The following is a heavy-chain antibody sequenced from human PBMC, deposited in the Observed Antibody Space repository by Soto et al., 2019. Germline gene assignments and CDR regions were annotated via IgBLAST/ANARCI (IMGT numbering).Heavy chain of an antibody. Sequence: QLHLVQSGAEVKKAGSSVKVSCKASGGTVSSYAITWVRQATGKGLEWMGVFIPIFVSAHYAPKFQGRITITADESTSTAYMELSGLTSEDTAIYYCARDVSSDTTGFRGYDVWGQGTQVTVSS. CDR2: FIPIFVSA. D-gene: IGHD3-10*01. CDR3: ARDVSSDTTGFRGYDV. V-gene: IGHV1-69*01. J-gene: IGHJ4*02. CDR1: GGTVSSYA.